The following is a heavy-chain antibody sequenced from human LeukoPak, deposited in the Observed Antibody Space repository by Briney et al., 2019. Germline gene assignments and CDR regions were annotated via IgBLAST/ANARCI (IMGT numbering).Heavy chain of an antibody. D-gene: IGHD6-19*01. V-gene: IGHV4-4*07. J-gene: IGHJ4*02. Sequence: SETLSLTCAVSGGSISTYYGSWIRQSAGKGLEWIGRIHTSGSTNYNPSLKSRVTMSVDTSKNQFSLKVSSVSAADTGVYYCARAPEFSSGWLLDCWGQGSLVTVSS. CDR3: ARAPEFSSGWLLDC. CDR1: GGSISTYY. CDR2: IHTSGST.